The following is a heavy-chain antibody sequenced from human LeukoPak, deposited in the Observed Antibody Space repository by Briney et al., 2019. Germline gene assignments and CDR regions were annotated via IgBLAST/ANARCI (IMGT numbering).Heavy chain of an antibody. V-gene: IGHV3-30*03. CDR1: GFTFSNYA. D-gene: IGHD6-19*01. CDR2: ISYDGSNK. Sequence: GGSLRLSCAASGFTFSNYAMHWVRQAPGKGLEWVAVISYDGSNKYYADSVKGRFTISRDNSKNTLYLQMNSLRAEDTAVYYCARDGSSGWYWVDYWGQGTLVTVSS. J-gene: IGHJ4*02. CDR3: ARDGSSGWYWVDY.